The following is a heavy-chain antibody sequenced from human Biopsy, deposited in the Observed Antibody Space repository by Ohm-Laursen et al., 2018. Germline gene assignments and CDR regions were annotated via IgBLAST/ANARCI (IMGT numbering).Heavy chain of an antibody. J-gene: IGHJ6*02. CDR3: AREGAFGDTDAYYGLDV. D-gene: IGHD3-16*01. CDR2: MNPNSGNT. V-gene: IGHV1-8*01. CDR1: GYTFNTYD. Sequence: SAKVSCKASGYTFNTYDINWVRQAAGQGPEWMGWMNPNSGNTGFAQKFQGRITMTRSTSITTAYMELTNLRSEDTAVYYCAREGAFGDTDAYYGLDVWGLGTTVTVSS.